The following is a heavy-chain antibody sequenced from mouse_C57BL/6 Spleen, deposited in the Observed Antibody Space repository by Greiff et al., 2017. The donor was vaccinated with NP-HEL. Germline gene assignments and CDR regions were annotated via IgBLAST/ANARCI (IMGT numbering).Heavy chain of an antibody. Sequence: QVQLQQSGAELARPGASVKMSCKASGYTFTSYTMHWVKQRPGQGLEWIGYINPSSGYTKYNQKFKDKATVTADKSSSTAYMQLSSLTSEDSAVYDCARDDYYAMDYWSQGTSVTVSS. CDR3: ARDDYYAMDY. CDR2: INPSSGYT. CDR1: GYTFTSYT. J-gene: IGHJ4*01. V-gene: IGHV1-4*01.